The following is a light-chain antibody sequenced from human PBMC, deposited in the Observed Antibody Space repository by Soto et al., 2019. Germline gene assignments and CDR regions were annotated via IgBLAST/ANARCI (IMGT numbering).Light chain of an antibody. CDR3: QQYSDWPPVT. V-gene: IGKV3-15*01. CDR2: GAS. Sequence: EIVMTQSPATLSVSPGERATVSCRASQSVNSKLAWYQQQPGQAPRVLIYGASTRATGIPARFSGSGSGTEFILTFSSRQSEDFAVYYCQQYSDWPPVTFGQGTKLEIK. CDR1: QSVNSK. J-gene: IGKJ2*01.